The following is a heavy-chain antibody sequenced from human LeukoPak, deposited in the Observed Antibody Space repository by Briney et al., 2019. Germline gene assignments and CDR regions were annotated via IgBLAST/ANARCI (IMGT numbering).Heavy chain of an antibody. J-gene: IGHJ4*02. V-gene: IGHV3-21*01. Sequence: RSGGSLRLSCAASGFTFSSYSMNWVRQAPGKGLEWVSSISSSSSYIYYADSVKGRFTISRDNAKNSLYLQMNSLRAEDTAVYYCAREYGSGSYYEDYWGQGTLVTVSS. CDR1: GFTFSSYS. CDR2: ISSSSSYI. D-gene: IGHD3-10*01. CDR3: AREYGSGSYYEDY.